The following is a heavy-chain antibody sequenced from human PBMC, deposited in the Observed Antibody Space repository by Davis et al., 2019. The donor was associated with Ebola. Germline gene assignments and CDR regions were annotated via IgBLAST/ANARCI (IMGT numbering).Heavy chain of an antibody. CDR2: IIPIFGTA. Sequence: SVKVSCKASGRTFSSYAISWVRQAPGQGLEWMGGIIPIFGTANYAQKFQGRVTITADESTSTAYMELSSLRSEDTAVYYCARDMGFREFENNWFDPWGQGTLVTVSS. V-gene: IGHV1-69*13. CDR1: GRTFSSYA. J-gene: IGHJ5*02. CDR3: ARDMGFREFENNWFDP. D-gene: IGHD3-10*01.